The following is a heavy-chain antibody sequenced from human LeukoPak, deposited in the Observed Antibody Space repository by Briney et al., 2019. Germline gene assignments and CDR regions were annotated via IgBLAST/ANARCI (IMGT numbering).Heavy chain of an antibody. J-gene: IGHJ4*02. V-gene: IGHV3-7*01. Sequence: GGSLRLSCTASGFAFSDYWMSWVRQAPGKGLEWLANINQDGRQTFYVDSVRGRFTVSRDNAKNSLYLQMNSLRADDTAVYYCARGSPPRYSGYDWVFWGRGTLVTVSS. D-gene: IGHD5-12*01. CDR2: INQDGRQT. CDR3: ARGSPPRYSGYDWVF. CDR1: GFAFSDYW.